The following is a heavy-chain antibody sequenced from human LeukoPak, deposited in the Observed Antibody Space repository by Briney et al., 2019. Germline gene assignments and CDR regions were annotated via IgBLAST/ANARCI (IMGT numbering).Heavy chain of an antibody. CDR2: INWNGGST. V-gene: IGHV3-20*04. Sequence: PGGSLILSCAASGFTFDDYGMSWVRQAPGKGLEWVSGINWNGGSTGYADSVKGRFTISRDNAKNSLYLQMNSLRAEDTALYYCARETARYSSGWSYYYYYYYMDVWGKGTTVTVSS. J-gene: IGHJ6*03. CDR3: ARETARYSSGWSYYYYYYYMDV. CDR1: GFTFDDYG. D-gene: IGHD6-19*01.